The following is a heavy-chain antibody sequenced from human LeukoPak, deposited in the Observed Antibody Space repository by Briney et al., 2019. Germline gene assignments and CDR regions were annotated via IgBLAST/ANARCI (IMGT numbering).Heavy chain of an antibody. D-gene: IGHD3-22*01. V-gene: IGHV3-30*18. CDR2: ISHDGSNK. CDR1: GFTFSSYG. CDR3: AKDRSPSYYYDAVDY. Sequence: GGSLRLSCAASGFTFSSYGMHWVRQAPGKGLEWVAVISHDGSNKYYADSVKGRFTISRDNSKNTLYLQMNSLRAEDTAVYYCAKDRSPSYYYDAVDYWGQGTLVTVSS. J-gene: IGHJ4*02.